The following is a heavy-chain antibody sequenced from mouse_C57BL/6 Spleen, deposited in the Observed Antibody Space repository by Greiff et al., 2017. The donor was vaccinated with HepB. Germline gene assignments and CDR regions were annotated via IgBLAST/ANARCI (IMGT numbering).Heavy chain of an antibody. D-gene: IGHD2-1*01. V-gene: IGHV2-2*01. CDR1: GFSLTSYG. CDR2: IWSGGST. CDR3: ASPFYGNYVGAMDY. Sequence: QVQLKESGPGLVQPSQSLSITCTVSGFSLTSYGVHWVRQSPGKGLEWLGVIWSGGSTDYNAAFISRLSISKDNSKSQVFFKMNSLQADDTAIYYCASPFYGNYVGAMDYWGQGTSVTVSS. J-gene: IGHJ4*01.